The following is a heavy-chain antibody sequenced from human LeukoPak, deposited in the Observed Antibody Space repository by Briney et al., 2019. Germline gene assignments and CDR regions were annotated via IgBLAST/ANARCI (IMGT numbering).Heavy chain of an antibody. V-gene: IGHV3-30-3*01. CDR1: GFTFSSYA. J-gene: IGHJ5*02. CDR2: ISYDGNNK. CDR3: ARDPQMAAVSWWFDP. Sequence: GGSLRLSYAASGFTFSSYAMHWVRQAPGKGLEWEAGISYDGNNKYYADSVKGRFTISSDNSKNTLYLQMNSLRAEDTAVYYCARDPQMAAVSWWFDPWGQGTLVTVSS. D-gene: IGHD6-25*01.